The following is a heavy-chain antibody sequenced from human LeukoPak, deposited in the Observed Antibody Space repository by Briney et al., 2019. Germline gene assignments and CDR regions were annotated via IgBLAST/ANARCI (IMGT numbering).Heavy chain of an antibody. D-gene: IGHD7-27*01. Sequence: ASVKVSCKASGYTFTSYGISWVRQAPGQGLEWMGWIGAYNGNTNYAQKLQGRVTMTTDTSTSTAYVELRSLRSDDTAVYYCARNRGPEYPPTATDYWGQGTLVTVSS. CDR2: IGAYNGNT. V-gene: IGHV1-18*01. J-gene: IGHJ4*02. CDR3: ARNRGPEYPPTATDY. CDR1: GYTFTSYG.